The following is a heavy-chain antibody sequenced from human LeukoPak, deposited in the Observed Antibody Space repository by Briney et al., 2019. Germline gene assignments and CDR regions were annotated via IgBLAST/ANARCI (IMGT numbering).Heavy chain of an antibody. CDR2: VYYSGDT. CDR3: ARVSCSGGACPFGSWFDP. J-gene: IGHJ5*02. Sequence: SETLSLTCTVSGGSISRCSFYWGWIRQPPAKGLEWIASVYYSGDTYYNPSLESQVTISVDTSKNQFSLKLNSVTAADTAVYYCARVSCSGGACPFGSWFDPWGQGTLVTVSS. V-gene: IGHV4-39*01. CDR1: GGSISRCSFY. D-gene: IGHD2-15*01.